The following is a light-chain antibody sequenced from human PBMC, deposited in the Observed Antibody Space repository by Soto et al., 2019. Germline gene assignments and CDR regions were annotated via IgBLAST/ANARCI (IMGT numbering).Light chain of an antibody. V-gene: IGKV1-5*03. J-gene: IGKJ1*01. CDR2: KAS. CDR1: QSISSW. CDR3: QQYET. Sequence: DIQMTQSPSTLSASVGDRVTITCRASQSISSWLAWYQQKPGKAPKLLIYKASSLESGVPSRFSGSGSGTEFTLTINSLQPDDFATYYCQQYETFGQGTKVEIK.